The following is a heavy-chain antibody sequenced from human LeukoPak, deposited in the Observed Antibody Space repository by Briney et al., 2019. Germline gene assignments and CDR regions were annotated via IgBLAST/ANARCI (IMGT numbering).Heavy chain of an antibody. V-gene: IGHV1-18*01. D-gene: IGHD2-21*02. Sequence: ASVTVSCKASGYTFTSYGISWVRQAPGQGLEWVGWISAYNGNTNYAQKLQGRVTMTTDTSTSTAYMELRSLRSDDTAVYYCARDRRYCGGDCPPSYWGQGTLVTVSS. J-gene: IGHJ4*02. CDR2: ISAYNGNT. CDR1: GYTFTSYG. CDR3: ARDRRYCGGDCPPSY.